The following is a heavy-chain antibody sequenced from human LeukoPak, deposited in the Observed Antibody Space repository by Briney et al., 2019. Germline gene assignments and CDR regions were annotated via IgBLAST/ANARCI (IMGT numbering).Heavy chain of an antibody. CDR1: GASINSYY. D-gene: IGHD6-13*01. CDR3: ARDRSSSWAPYGLDV. CDR2: IYSSGNA. J-gene: IGHJ6*02. V-gene: IGHV4-4*07. Sequence: PSETLSLTCSVSGASINSYYWSWIRQPAGKGLEWIGLIYSSGNANYNPPLKSRVTMSVDTSKNHFSLKLSSVTAADTAVYYCARDRSSSWAPYGLDVWGQGSTVTVSS.